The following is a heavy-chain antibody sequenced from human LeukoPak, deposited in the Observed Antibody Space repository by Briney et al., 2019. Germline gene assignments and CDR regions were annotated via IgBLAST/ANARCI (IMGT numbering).Heavy chain of an antibody. CDR2: ISSSSSYI. V-gene: IGHV3-21*01. J-gene: IGHJ4*02. CDR1: GLTFSSYT. Sequence: GGSLRLSCAASGLTFSSYTMNWVRQAPGKGLEWVSSISSSSSYIYYADSVKGRFTISRDNAKNSLYLQMNSLRAEDTAVYYCARMYCSGGSCYHPDRVDYWGQGTLVTVSS. D-gene: IGHD2-15*01. CDR3: ARMYCSGGSCYHPDRVDY.